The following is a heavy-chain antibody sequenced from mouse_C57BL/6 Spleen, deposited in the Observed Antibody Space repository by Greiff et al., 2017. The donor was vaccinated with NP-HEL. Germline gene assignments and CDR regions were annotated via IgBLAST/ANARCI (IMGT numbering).Heavy chain of an antibody. CDR1: GYAFSSPW. CDR2: IYPGDGDT. CDR3: ARVKNYYAMDY. Sequence: VQLQQSGPELVKPGASVKISCKASGYAFSSPWMNWVKQRPGKGLEWIGRIYPGDGDTNYNGKFKGKATLTADKSSSTAYMQLSSLTSEDSAVYFCARVKNYYAMDYWGQGASVTVSS. V-gene: IGHV1-82*01. J-gene: IGHJ4*01. D-gene: IGHD1-3*01.